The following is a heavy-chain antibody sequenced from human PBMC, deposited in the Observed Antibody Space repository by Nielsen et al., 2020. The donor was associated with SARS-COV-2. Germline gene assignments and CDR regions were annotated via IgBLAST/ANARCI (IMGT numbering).Heavy chain of an antibody. Sequence: GGSLRLSCEASGFTFSNAWMNWVRQDPGKGLAWVSRISSDGTKTTYADSVKGRFTVSRDSAKNTLYLQMNSLRAEDTAVYYCVRVRDDGYYYDTGPFDNWGQGTLVTVSS. V-gene: IGHV3-74*01. J-gene: IGHJ4*02. CDR2: ISSDGTKT. D-gene: IGHD3-22*01. CDR1: GFTFSNAW. CDR3: VRVRDDGYYYDTGPFDN.